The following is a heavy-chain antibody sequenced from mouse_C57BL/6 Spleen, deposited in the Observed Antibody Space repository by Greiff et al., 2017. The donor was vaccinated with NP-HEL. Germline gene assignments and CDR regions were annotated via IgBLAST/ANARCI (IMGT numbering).Heavy chain of an antibody. J-gene: IGHJ3*01. Sequence: QVQLQQSGPELVKPGASVKISCKASGYAFSSSWMTWVKQRPGKGLEWIGRIYPGDGDTNYNGKFKGKATLTADKSSSTAYMQLSSLASEDSAVYCCARKSWDEGFAYWGQGTLVTVSA. CDR3: ARKSWDEGFAY. CDR1: GYAFSSSW. CDR2: IYPGDGDT. V-gene: IGHV1-82*01. D-gene: IGHD4-1*01.